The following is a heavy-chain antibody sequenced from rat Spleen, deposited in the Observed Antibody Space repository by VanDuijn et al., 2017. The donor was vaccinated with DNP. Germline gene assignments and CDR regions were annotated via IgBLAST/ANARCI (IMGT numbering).Heavy chain of an antibody. D-gene: IGHD1-1*01. Sequence: EVQLVESGGGLVQPGRSLKLSCAASGFSFSDYNMAWVRQAPKKGLEWVATISYDGSSTFYRDSVKGRFTVSRDIAESTLYLQMDSLRSEDTATYYCATEWDYYSDYWGQGVMVTVSS. CDR2: ISYDGSST. CDR3: ATEWDYYSDY. J-gene: IGHJ2*01. V-gene: IGHV5S10*01. CDR1: GFSFSDYN.